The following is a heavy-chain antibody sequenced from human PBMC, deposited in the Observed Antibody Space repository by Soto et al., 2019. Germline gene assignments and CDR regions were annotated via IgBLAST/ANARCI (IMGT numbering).Heavy chain of an antibody. CDR3: ATGLGNYWAFDY. CDR1: DFGFSTYG. Sequence: QVHLVESGGGVVQPGRSLSLSCAASDFGFSTYGMHWLRQAPGRGLEWVEFISNEGSNKYYADSVKGRFTISRDNSTNSLYLQMASLRAQDTAVYYCATGLGNYWAFDYWGQGILVTV. D-gene: IGHD1-7*01. V-gene: IGHV3-30*03. J-gene: IGHJ4*02. CDR2: ISNEGSNK.